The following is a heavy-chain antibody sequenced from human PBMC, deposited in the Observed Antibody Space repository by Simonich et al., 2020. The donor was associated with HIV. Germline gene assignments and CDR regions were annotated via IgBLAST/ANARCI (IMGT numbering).Heavy chain of an antibody. J-gene: IGHJ4*02. V-gene: IGHV3-48*01. CDR1: GFTFSSYR. Sequence: EVQLVESGGGLVQPGGSLRLSCAASGFTFSSYRMNWVRQGPGKGMEWVSYISNSSSSIDYADTVKGRFTISRDNAKTSLYLQKNSLRAEDTAVYYCARAGGYLDYWGQGTLVTVSS. CDR3: ARAGGYLDY. CDR2: ISNSSSSI. D-gene: IGHD2-15*01.